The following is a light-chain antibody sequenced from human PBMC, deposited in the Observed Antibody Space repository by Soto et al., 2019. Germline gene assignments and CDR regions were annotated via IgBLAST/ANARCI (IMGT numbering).Light chain of an antibody. Sequence: QSALTQPASVSGSPGQSITISCTGTSSDIGSYDYVSWYQQHPGKAPKLMIYDVSGRPSGVSNRFSGSKSGNTASLTISGLQAEDEADYYCSSFTSRTTRVFGTGTKLTVL. CDR2: DVS. V-gene: IGLV2-14*03. CDR1: SSDIGSYDY. CDR3: SSFTSRTTRV. J-gene: IGLJ1*01.